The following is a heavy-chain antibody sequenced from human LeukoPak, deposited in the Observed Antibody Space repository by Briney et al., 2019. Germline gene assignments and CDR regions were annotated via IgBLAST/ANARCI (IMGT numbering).Heavy chain of an antibody. CDR1: GFTFNSYA. CDR3: AKHGRYCSGGSCYYYYYYMDV. J-gene: IGHJ6*03. D-gene: IGHD2-15*01. V-gene: IGHV3-30*04. CDR2: ISYDGSNK. Sequence: PGGSLRLSCAASGFTFNSYAMNWVRQAPGKGLEWVAVISYDGSNKYYADSVKGRFTISRDNSKNTLYLQMNSLRAEDTAVYYCAKHGRYCSGGSCYYYYYYMDVWGKGTTVTVSS.